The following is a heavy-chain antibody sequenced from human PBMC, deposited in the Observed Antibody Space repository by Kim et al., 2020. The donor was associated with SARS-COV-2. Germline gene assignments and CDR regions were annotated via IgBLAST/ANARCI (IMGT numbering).Heavy chain of an antibody. CDR2: INHSGST. V-gene: IGHV4-34*01. D-gene: IGHD5-18*01. J-gene: IGHJ5*02. CDR3: ARGGVRWGYSYGWSWFDP. CDR1: GGSFSGYY. Sequence: SETLSLTCAVYGGSFSGYYWSWIRQPPGKGLEWIGEINHSGSTNYNPSLKSRVTISVDTSKNQFSLKLSSVTAADTAVYYCARGGVRWGYSYGWSWFDPWGQGTLVTVSS.